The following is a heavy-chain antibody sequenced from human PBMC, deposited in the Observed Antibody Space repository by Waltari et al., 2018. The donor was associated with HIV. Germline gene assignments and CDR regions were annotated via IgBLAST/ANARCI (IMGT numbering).Heavy chain of an antibody. D-gene: IGHD3-10*01. J-gene: IGHJ4*02. V-gene: IGHV1-3*04. CDR3: ARKGAPGFYYFDS. CDR1: GYTFTSYA. CDR2: INTGNGNT. Sequence: QVQLVQSGAEVKKPGASVKVSCKASGYTFTSYALHWVRQAPGQRLEWMGWINTGNGNTKYSQKFQGRVTITRDTSASTAYRELRSLKSEDTAVYYCARKGAPGFYYFDSWGQGTLVTVSS.